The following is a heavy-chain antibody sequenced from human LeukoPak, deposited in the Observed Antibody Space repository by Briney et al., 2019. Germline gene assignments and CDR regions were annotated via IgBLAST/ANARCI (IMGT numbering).Heavy chain of an antibody. Sequence: PGGSLRPSCAASGFTFSSYAMSWVRQAPGKGLEWVSAISGSGGSTYYADSVKGRFTISRDNSKNTLYLQMNSLRAEDTAVYYCAKDLSSLWFGEIESGAFDIWGQGTMVTVSS. D-gene: IGHD3-10*01. V-gene: IGHV3-23*01. CDR3: AKDLSSLWFGEIESGAFDI. CDR2: ISGSGGST. CDR1: GFTFSSYA. J-gene: IGHJ3*02.